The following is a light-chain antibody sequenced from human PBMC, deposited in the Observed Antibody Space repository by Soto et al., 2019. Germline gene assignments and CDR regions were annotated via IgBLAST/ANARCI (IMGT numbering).Light chain of an antibody. CDR3: LQDYNYPWT. V-gene: IGKV1-6*01. Sequence: AMQMTQSPSSLSASVGDRVTITGRASQGIRNDLGWYQQKPGKAPKLLIYAASSLQSGVPSRFSGSGSGTDFTLTISSLQPEDFATYYCLQDYNYPWTFGQGTKVEIK. CDR1: QGIRND. J-gene: IGKJ1*01. CDR2: AAS.